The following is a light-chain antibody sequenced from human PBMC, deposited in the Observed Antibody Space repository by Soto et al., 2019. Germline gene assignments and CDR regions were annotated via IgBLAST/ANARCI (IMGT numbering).Light chain of an antibody. CDR1: QSVSRN. V-gene: IGKV3-15*01. CDR3: QQYNNWPGT. Sequence: EIVMTQSPATLSVSPGERATLSCRASQSVSRNLAWHQQKPGQAPRLLIYGASTRATVIPARFSGSGSGTEFTLTISSLQSEDFAVYYCQQYNNWPGTFGQGTKVDIK. CDR2: GAS. J-gene: IGKJ1*01.